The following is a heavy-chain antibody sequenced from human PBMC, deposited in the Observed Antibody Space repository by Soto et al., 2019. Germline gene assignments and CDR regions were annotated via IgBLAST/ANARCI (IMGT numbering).Heavy chain of an antibody. CDR3: ANYGSGSYDYFDY. Sequence: VRVSFHGSVGTFSSYAISCVRQAPGQGLEWMGGIIPIFGTANYAQKFQGRVTITEDKNTRTAYMELGSLRSEEAPVYYWANYGSGSYDYFDYWGQGTPVTVSS. J-gene: IGHJ4*02. CDR2: IIPIFGTA. V-gene: IGHV1-69*06. D-gene: IGHD3-10*01. CDR1: VGTFSSYA.